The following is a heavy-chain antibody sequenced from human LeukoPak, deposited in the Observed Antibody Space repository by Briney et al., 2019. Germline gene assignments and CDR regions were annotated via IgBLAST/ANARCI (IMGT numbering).Heavy chain of an antibody. V-gene: IGHV3-64*01. D-gene: IGHD3-22*01. CDR2: ISSNGGST. CDR1: GFTFSSYA. Sequence: PGGSLRLSCAASGFTFSSYAMHWVRQAPGKGLEYVSAISSNGGSTYYANFVKGRFTISRDNSKNTLYLQMGSLRAEDMAVYYCASSKDSSGYPLDAFDIWGQGTMVTVSS. J-gene: IGHJ3*02. CDR3: ASSKDSSGYPLDAFDI.